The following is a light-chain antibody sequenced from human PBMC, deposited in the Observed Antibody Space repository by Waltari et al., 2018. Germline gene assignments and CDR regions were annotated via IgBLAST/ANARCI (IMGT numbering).Light chain of an antibody. CDR3: QQSYSTPPT. V-gene: IGKV4-1*01. J-gene: IGKJ1*01. CDR1: QSILYRSSNRNA. CDR2: WAA. Sequence: DIVMTQSPDSLAVSLGERATINCKSSQSILYRSSNRNALAWYQQKPGQPPKLLFFWAATRESGAPDRFSVSGSGTDFTLTISSLQPEDFATYYCQQSYSTPPTFGQGTKVEIK.